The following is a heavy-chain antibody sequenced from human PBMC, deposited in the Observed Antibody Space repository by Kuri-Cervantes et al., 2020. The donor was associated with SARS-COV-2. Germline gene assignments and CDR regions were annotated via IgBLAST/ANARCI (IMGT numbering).Heavy chain of an antibody. J-gene: IGHJ3*02. D-gene: IGHD2-15*01. CDR1: GFTFSSYG. V-gene: IGHV3-30*03. CDR2: ISYDGSNK. CDR3: ARDSPVKSRLLPLGSGAFDI. Sequence: GGSLRLSCAASGFTFSSYGMHWVRQAPGKGLEWVAVISYDGSNKYYADSVKGRFTISRDNSKNTLYLQMNSLRAEDTAVYYCARDSPVKSRLLPLGSGAFDIWGQGTMVTI.